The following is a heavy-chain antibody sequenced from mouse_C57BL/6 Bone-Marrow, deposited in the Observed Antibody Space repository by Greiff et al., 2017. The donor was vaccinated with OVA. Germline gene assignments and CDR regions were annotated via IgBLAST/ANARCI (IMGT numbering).Heavy chain of an antibody. D-gene: IGHD6-1*02. CDR1: GYTFTDYY. CDR3: ARGRESYGLYFDY. CDR2: INPNNGGT. V-gene: IGHV1-26*01. Sequence: EVQLQQSGPELVKPGASVKISCKASGYTFTDYYMNWVKQSHGKSLEWIGDINPNNGGTSYNQKFKGKATLTVDKSSSTAYMELRSLTSEDSAVYYCARGRESYGLYFDYWGQGTTLTVSS. J-gene: IGHJ2*01.